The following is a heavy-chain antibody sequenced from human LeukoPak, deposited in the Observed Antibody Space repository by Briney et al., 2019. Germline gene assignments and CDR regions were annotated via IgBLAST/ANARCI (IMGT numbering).Heavy chain of an antibody. CDR1: GFTFSSYT. CDR3: ARDPTPRYCSGGSCYTHYGMDV. Sequence: GGSLRLSCAASGFTFSSYTMNWVRQAPGKGLEWVSSISSSSSYIYYANSVRGRLTISRDNAKNSLYLQMNSLRAEDTAVYYCARDPTPRYCSGGSCYTHYGMDVWGQGTTVTVSS. D-gene: IGHD2-15*01. J-gene: IGHJ6*02. CDR2: ISSSSSYI. V-gene: IGHV3-21*01.